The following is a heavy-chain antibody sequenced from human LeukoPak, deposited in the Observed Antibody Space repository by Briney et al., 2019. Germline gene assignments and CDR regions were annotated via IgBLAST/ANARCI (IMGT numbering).Heavy chain of an antibody. D-gene: IGHD3-9*01. CDR3: AKDPATRSDTLTGYDYFDY. J-gene: IGHJ4*02. Sequence: GGSLRLSCAASGFTFSSYGMHWVRQAPGKGLEWVAFIRYDGRNKYYADSVKGRFTISRDNSKNTLYLQMNSLRAEDTAVYYCAKDPATRSDTLTGYDYFDYWGQGTLVTVSS. V-gene: IGHV3-30*02. CDR2: IRYDGRNK. CDR1: GFTFSSYG.